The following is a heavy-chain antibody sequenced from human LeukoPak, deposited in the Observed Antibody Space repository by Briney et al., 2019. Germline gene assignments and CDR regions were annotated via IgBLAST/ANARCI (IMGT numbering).Heavy chain of an antibody. J-gene: IGHJ4*02. D-gene: IGHD3-22*01. V-gene: IGHV4-4*07. CDR1: GGSISSNY. CDR2: IYTSGST. CDR3: ATSTSDRASFDY. Sequence: PSETLSLTCTVSGGSISSNYWSWVRHPAWKVLEWIGRIYTSGSTNYNPSLKSRVTMSVDTSKNQFSLKLSYVTAADTAVYYCATSTSDRASFDYWGQGTLVTVSS.